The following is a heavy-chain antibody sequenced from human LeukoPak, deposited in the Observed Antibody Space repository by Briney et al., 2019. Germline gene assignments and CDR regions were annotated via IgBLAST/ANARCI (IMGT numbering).Heavy chain of an antibody. Sequence: PGGSLRLSCKGSGYSFTNYWIAWVRQMPGKGLEWMGIIYPGDSDTRYSPSFQGQVTISADKSISTAYLQWSSLKASDTAMYYCARPTSDIVATYFDYWGQGTLVTVSS. D-gene: IGHD5-12*01. CDR2: IYPGDSDT. CDR1: GYSFTNYW. J-gene: IGHJ4*02. V-gene: IGHV5-51*01. CDR3: ARPTSDIVATYFDY.